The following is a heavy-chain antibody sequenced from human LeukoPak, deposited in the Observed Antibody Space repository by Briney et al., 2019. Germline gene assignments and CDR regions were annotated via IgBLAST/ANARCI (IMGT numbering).Heavy chain of an antibody. CDR2: INPNSGGT. CDR3: ARDLESHSGPFDY. J-gene: IGHJ4*02. CDR1: GYTFTGYY. Sequence: ASVKVSCKASGYTFTGYYMHWVRQAPGQGLEWMGWINPNSGGTNYAQKFQGRVTMTRDTSISTAYMELSRLRSDDTAVYYCARDLESHSGPFDYWGQGTLVTVSS. D-gene: IGHD1-26*01. V-gene: IGHV1-2*02.